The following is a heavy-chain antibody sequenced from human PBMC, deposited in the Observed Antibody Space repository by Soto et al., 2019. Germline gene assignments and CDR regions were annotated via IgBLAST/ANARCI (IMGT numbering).Heavy chain of an antibody. V-gene: IGHV3-33*01. CDR2: IWYDGSNK. Sequence: GGSLRLSCAASGFSFSTYGMHWVRQAPGKGLEWVAVIWYDGSNKYYADSVKGRFTISRDNSKNTLYLQMNSLRAEDTAVYYCARDYSGSIGGFDYWGQGTLVTVSS. D-gene: IGHD6-6*01. CDR3: ARDYSGSIGGFDY. J-gene: IGHJ4*02. CDR1: GFSFSTYG.